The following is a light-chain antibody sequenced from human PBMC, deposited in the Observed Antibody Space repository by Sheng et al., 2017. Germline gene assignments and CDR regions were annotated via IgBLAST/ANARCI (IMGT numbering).Light chain of an antibody. CDR3: QQTYRTPRT. CDR2: GAS. Sequence: DIQMTQSLSSLSASVGDRVTLTCRTSQSINTYLSWYQQRPGQAPRLIVYGASILAPGVPARFRGSGSGTDFSLTITSLQPEDFAIYYCQQTYRTPRTFGRGTRV. V-gene: IGKV1-39*01. CDR1: QSINTY. J-gene: IGKJ1*01.